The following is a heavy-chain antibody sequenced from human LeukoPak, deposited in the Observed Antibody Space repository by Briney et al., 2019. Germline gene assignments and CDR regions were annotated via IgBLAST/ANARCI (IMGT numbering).Heavy chain of an antibody. Sequence: ASETLSLTCTVSGGSISSSSYYWGWIRQPPGKGLEWIGSIYYSGSTYYNPSLKSRVTISVDTSKNQFSLKLSSVTAADTAVYYCARRGTVTTRFGYYYYMDVWGKGTTVTISS. CDR3: ARRGTVTTRFGYYYYMDV. D-gene: IGHD4-17*01. V-gene: IGHV4-39*07. CDR1: GGSISSSSYY. J-gene: IGHJ6*03. CDR2: IYYSGST.